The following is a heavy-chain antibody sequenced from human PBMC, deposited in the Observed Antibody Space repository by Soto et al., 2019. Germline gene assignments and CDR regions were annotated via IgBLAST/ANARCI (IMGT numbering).Heavy chain of an antibody. Sequence: ASVKVSCKASGYTFTSYGISWVRQAPGQGLEWMGWISAYNGNTNYAQKLQGRVTMTTDTSTSTAYMELRSMRSDDTAVYYCAREEGIAAAGIFWFDPWGQGTQVTVSS. J-gene: IGHJ5*02. CDR3: AREEGIAAAGIFWFDP. CDR1: GYTFTSYG. D-gene: IGHD6-13*01. V-gene: IGHV1-18*01. CDR2: ISAYNGNT.